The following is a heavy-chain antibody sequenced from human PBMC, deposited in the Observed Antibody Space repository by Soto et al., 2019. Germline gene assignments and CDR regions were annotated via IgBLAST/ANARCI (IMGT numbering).Heavy chain of an antibody. Sequence: SETLSLTCTVSGGSISSSSYYWGWIRQPPGKGLEWIGSIYYSGSTYYNPSLKSRVTISVDTSKNQFSLKLSSVTAADTAVYYCARHWAVTSYFHYYYGMDVWGQGTTVTVSS. D-gene: IGHD4-17*01. CDR2: IYYSGST. V-gene: IGHV4-39*01. CDR3: ARHWAVTSYFHYYYGMDV. CDR1: GGSISSSSYY. J-gene: IGHJ6*02.